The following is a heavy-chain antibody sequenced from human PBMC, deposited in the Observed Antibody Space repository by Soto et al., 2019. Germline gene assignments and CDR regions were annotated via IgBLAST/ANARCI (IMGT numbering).Heavy chain of an antibody. CDR2: IIPIFGTA. CDR1: GGTFSSYA. D-gene: IGHD2-21*01. V-gene: IGHV1-69*13. Sequence: ASVKVSCKASGGTFSSYAISWVRQAPGQGLEWMGGIIPIFGTANHAQKFQGRVTITADESTSTAYMELSSLRSEDTAVYYCASPRELSYSYFYFFTLDVWGQGTTVTVSS. J-gene: IGHJ6*02. CDR3: ASPRELSYSYFYFFTLDV.